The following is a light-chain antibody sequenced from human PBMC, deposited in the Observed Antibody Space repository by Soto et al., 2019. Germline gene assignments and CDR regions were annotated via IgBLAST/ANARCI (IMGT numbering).Light chain of an antibody. V-gene: IGLV2-11*01. CDR3: CSYAGDYFYV. CDR2: DVS. J-gene: IGLJ1*01. CDR1: SSDVGGYNY. Sequence: QSVLTQARAVSGSPGQSVTISCTGTSSDVGGYNYVSWYQQHPGKAPKLMIYDVSKRPSGVPDRFSGSKSGNTASLTISGLQAEDEADYYCCSYAGDYFYVFGTGTKVTVL.